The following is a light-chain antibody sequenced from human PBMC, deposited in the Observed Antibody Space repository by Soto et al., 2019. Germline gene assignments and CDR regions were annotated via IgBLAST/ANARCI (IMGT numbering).Light chain of an antibody. CDR1: SSDVGDYNY. J-gene: IGLJ2*01. CDR3: SSYTSSSTQV. Sequence: QSVLTQPASVSGSPGQSITISCTGTSSDVGDYNYVSWYQQHPGKAPKLIIYDVSNRPSGVSNRFSGSKSGNTASLTISGLQAEDEADYYCSSYTSSSTQVFGGGTKLTVL. V-gene: IGLV2-14*01. CDR2: DVS.